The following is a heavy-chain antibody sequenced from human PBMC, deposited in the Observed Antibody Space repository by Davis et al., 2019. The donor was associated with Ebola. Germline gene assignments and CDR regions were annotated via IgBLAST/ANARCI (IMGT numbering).Heavy chain of an antibody. V-gene: IGHV1-18*01. CDR3: ARSGGAPAAPDI. CDR1: GYTFTSYG. CDR2: IYTYYGNT. Sequence: ASVKVSCKASGYTFTSYGISWVRQAPGQGLEWVGWIYTYYGNTNYAQKLQGRVTVTTVTSTSTAYMELRSLRSDDTAVYYCARSGGAPAAPDIWGQGTTVTVSS. D-gene: IGHD2-2*01. J-gene: IGHJ3*02.